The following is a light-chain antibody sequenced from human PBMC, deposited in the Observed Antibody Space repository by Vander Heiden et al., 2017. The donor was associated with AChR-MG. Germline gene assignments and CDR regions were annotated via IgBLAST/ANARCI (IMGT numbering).Light chain of an antibody. V-gene: IGLV2-23*01. CDR1: SSDAGSYNL. CDR2: EGT. Sequence: QSALTQPASVSGSPGPSITISCTGTSSDAGSYNLVSWCQQHPGKAPKLMIYEGTKWPSGVSNRFSGSKSGNTASLTISGLQAEDEADYYCCSYAGSSSYWVFGGGTNLTVL. CDR3: CSYAGSSSYWV. J-gene: IGLJ3*02.